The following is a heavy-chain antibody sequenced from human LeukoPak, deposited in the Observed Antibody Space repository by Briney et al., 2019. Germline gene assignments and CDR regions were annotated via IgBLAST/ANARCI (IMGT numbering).Heavy chain of an antibody. V-gene: IGHV3-21*01. CDR1: GFTFSSYS. J-gene: IGHJ4*02. CDR2: ISSSSSYI. D-gene: IGHD6-13*01. Sequence: GGSLRLSCAASGFTFSSYSMNWVRQAPGKGLEWVSSISSSSSYIYYADSVKGRFTISRDNAKNSLYLQINSLRAEDTAVYYCARDGYSSSDYWGQGTLVTVSS. CDR3: ARDGYSSSDY.